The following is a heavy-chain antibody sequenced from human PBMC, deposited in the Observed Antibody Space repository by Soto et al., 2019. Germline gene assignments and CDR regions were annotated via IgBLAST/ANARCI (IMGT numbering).Heavy chain of an antibody. D-gene: IGHD6-13*01. Sequence: GGSLRLSCAASGFTFSSYAMSWVRQAPGKGLEWVSAISGSGGSTYYADSVKGRFTISRDNSKNTLYLQMNSLRAEDTAVYYCAKPAAAGPDYYYYYMDVWGKGTTVTVSS. CDR3: AKPAAAGPDYYYYYMDV. V-gene: IGHV3-23*01. CDR1: GFTFSSYA. CDR2: ISGSGGST. J-gene: IGHJ6*03.